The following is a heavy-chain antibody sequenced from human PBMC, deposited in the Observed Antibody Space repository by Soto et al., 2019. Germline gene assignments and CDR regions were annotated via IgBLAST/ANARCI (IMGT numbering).Heavy chain of an antibody. D-gene: IGHD4-17*01. CDR2: IYYSGST. V-gene: IGHV4-31*03. J-gene: IGHJ4*02. CDR3: ARRYGANFDY. CDR1: GGSISSGGYY. Sequence: SETLSLTCTVSGGSISSGGYYWSWIRQHPGKGLEWIGYIYYSGSTYYNPSLKSRVTISVDTSKNQFSLKLSSVTAADTAVYYCARRYGANFDYWGQGTLVPVSP.